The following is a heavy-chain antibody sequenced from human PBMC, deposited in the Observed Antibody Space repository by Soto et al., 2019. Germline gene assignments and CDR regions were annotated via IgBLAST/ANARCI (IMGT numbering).Heavy chain of an antibody. J-gene: IGHJ5*02. D-gene: IGHD3-3*01. Sequence: XETLSLTCAVYGVSFSGYYWNWIRQPPGKGLEWIGEIEHSGYTNYNPSLKSRVTISVDTSKNQFSLRLTSVTAADTAVYYCARVRDWFDPWGQGTLLTVSS. CDR2: IEHSGYT. V-gene: IGHV4-34*01. CDR1: GVSFSGYY. CDR3: ARVRDWFDP.